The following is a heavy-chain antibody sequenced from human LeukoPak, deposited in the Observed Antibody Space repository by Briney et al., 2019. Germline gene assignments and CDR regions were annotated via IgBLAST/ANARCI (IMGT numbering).Heavy chain of an antibody. J-gene: IGHJ4*02. Sequence: GGSLRLSCPASGFTFSSYAMSWVRQAPGKGLEGVSAISGSGGSTYYADSVKGRFTISRDNSKNTLYLQMNSLRAEDTAVYYCARERSSGFAGCVNYWGQGTLVTVSS. CDR2: ISGSGGST. D-gene: IGHD3-10*01. V-gene: IGHV3-23*01. CDR1: GFTFSSYA. CDR3: ARERSSGFAGCVNY.